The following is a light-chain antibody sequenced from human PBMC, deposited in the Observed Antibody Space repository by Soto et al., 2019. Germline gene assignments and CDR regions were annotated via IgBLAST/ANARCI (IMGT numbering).Light chain of an antibody. J-gene: IGLJ1*01. Sequence: QSALTQPASVSGSPGQSIAISCTGTSSDVGAFNYVSWYQQHPGKAPKFMIFDVSSRPSGVSDRFSGSKSGNTASLTISGLQTEDEADYYFASYTTSSTYVFGTGTTLTVL. CDR2: DVS. V-gene: IGLV2-14*03. CDR1: SSDVGAFNY. CDR3: ASYTTSSTYV.